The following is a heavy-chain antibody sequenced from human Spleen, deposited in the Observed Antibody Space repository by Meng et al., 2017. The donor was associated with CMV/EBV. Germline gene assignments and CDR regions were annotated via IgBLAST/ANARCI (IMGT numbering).Heavy chain of an antibody. CDR2: INPNSDGT. D-gene: IGHD2-2*01. CDR3: AKRYCSSTSCLRIAFDI. CDR1: GYTFTGYY. J-gene: IGHJ3*02. Sequence: ASVKVSCKASGYTFTGYYMHWVRQAPGQGLEWMGWINPNSDGTNYAQKFQGRVTMTRDTSISTAYMELSRLRSDDTAVYYCAKRYCSSTSCLRIAFDIWGQGTMVTVSS. V-gene: IGHV1-2*02.